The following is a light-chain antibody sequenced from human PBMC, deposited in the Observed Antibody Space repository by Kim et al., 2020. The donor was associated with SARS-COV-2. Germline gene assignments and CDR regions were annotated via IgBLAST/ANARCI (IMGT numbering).Light chain of an antibody. CDR1: QSVSSSY. Sequence: APGERPTLSCRASQSVSSSYLAWYQQKPGQAPRLLIYGASSRATGIPDRFSGSGSGTDFTLTISRLEPEDFAVYYCQQYGSSPRTFGGGTKVDIK. J-gene: IGKJ4*01. CDR2: GAS. CDR3: QQYGSSPRT. V-gene: IGKV3-20*01.